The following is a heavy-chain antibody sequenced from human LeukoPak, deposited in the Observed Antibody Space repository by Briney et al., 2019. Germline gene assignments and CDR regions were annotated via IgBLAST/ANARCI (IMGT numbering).Heavy chain of an antibody. J-gene: IGHJ4*02. CDR3: ARAQLVSMVADY. V-gene: IGHV3-7*01. CDR2: INEDGSEK. Sequence: GGSLRLSCAASGFTFSTYNMNWVRQAPGKGLEWVANINEDGSEKYYVDSVKGRFTISRDNAKNSLYLQMNSLGAEDTAVYYCARAQLVSMVADYWGQGTLVTVSS. D-gene: IGHD3-10*01. CDR1: GFTFSTYN.